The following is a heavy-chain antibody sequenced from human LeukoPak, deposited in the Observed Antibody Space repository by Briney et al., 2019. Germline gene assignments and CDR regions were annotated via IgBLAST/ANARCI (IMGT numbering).Heavy chain of an antibody. D-gene: IGHD3-22*01. CDR3: AKCYYDSSGYSPPDY. CDR1: GFTFSSYA. Sequence: GRSLRLSCAASGFTFSSYAMHWVRQAPGKGLEWVAVISYDGSNKYYADSVKGRFTISRDNSKNTLYLQMNSLRAEDTAVYYCAKCYYDSSGYSPPDYWGQGTLVTVSS. CDR2: ISYDGSNK. V-gene: IGHV3-30-3*02. J-gene: IGHJ4*02.